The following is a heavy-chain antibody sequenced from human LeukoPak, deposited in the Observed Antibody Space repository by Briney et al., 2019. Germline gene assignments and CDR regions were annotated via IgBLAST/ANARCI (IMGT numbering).Heavy chain of an antibody. Sequence: GGSLRLSCAPSGFTFSSYSMNWVRQAPGKGLEWVSSISSSSSYIYYADSVKGRFTISRDNAKNSLYLQMNSLRAEDTAVYYCARDRYSGYYFDYWGQGTLVTVSS. D-gene: IGHD5-12*01. J-gene: IGHJ4*02. V-gene: IGHV3-21*01. CDR2: ISSSSSYI. CDR3: ARDRYSGYYFDY. CDR1: GFTFSSYS.